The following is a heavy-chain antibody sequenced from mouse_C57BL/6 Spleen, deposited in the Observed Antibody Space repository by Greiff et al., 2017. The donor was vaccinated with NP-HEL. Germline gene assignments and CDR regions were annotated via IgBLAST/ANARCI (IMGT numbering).Heavy chain of an antibody. CDR1: GFTFSSYA. Sequence: EVKLVESGGGLVKPGGSLKLSCAASGFTFSSYAMSWVRQTPEKRLEWVATISDGGSYTYYPDNVKGRFTISRDNAKNNLYLQMSHLKSEDTAMYYCARDPDDGYYAWLAYWGQGTLVTVSA. D-gene: IGHD2-3*01. J-gene: IGHJ3*01. V-gene: IGHV5-4*01. CDR3: ARDPDDGYYAWLAY. CDR2: ISDGGSYT.